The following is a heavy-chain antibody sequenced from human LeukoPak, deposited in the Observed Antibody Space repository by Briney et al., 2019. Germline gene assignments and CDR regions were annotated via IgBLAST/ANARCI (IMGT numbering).Heavy chain of an antibody. Sequence: GGSLRLSCAASGFTFSSYSMNWVRQAPGKGLEWVSAISASADATYYADSVKGRFTISRDNSNDKLYLQMNSVTAEDTAVYYCARDYIAAIGFDFWGQGTLVTVFS. J-gene: IGHJ4*02. CDR2: ISASADAT. CDR1: GFTFSSYS. CDR3: ARDYIAAIGFDF. D-gene: IGHD6-13*01. V-gene: IGHV3-23*01.